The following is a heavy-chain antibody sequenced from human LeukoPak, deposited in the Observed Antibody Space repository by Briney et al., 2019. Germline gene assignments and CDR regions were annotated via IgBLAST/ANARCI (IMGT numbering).Heavy chain of an antibody. CDR3: ARGGSPRIAAAGVFDY. Sequence: SETLSLTCTVSGGSTSSYYWSWIRQPPGKGLEWIGYIYYSGSTNYNPSLKSRVTISVDPSKNQFSLKLSSVTAADTAVYYCARGGSPRIAAAGVFDYWGQGTLVTVSS. CDR2: IYYSGST. D-gene: IGHD6-13*01. J-gene: IGHJ4*02. V-gene: IGHV4-59*01. CDR1: GGSTSSYY.